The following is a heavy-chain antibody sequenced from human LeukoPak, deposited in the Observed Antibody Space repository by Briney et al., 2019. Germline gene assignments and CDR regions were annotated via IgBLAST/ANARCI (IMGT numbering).Heavy chain of an antibody. CDR2: IYNSRST. Sequence: SEALSLTCTVSGDSISSYYWSWIRQPPGKGLEWIGYIYNSRSTSYNPSLKSRVTISEDTSRIQFSLKLTSVTAADTAVYYCARSREYYYYMDVWGKGTTVTVSS. V-gene: IGHV4-59*01. D-gene: IGHD1-26*01. CDR1: GDSISSYY. J-gene: IGHJ6*03. CDR3: ARSREYYYYMDV.